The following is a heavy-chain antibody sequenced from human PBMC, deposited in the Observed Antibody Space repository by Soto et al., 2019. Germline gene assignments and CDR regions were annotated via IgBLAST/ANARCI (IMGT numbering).Heavy chain of an antibody. CDR2: MNPNSGNT. V-gene: IGHV1-8*01. Sequence: GASVKVSCKASGYTFTSYDINWVRQATGQGLEWMGWMNPNSGNTGYAQKFQGRVTMTRNTSISTAYMELSSLRSEDTAVYYCARLPDYDFWSGYNQFDYWGQGTLVTVSS. D-gene: IGHD3-3*01. J-gene: IGHJ4*02. CDR3: ARLPDYDFWSGYNQFDY. CDR1: GYTFTSYD.